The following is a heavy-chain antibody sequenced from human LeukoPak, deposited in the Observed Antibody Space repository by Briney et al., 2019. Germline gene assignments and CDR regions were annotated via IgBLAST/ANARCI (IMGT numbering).Heavy chain of an antibody. Sequence: SETLSLTCTVSGGSISSDDYSWSWIRQPPGKGLECIGYIYYSGSTYYNPSLKSRLAISLDTSKNQLSLKLSSVTAADTAVYYCARFSSWFDYWGQGTLATVSS. CDR2: IYYSGST. D-gene: IGHD6-13*01. CDR1: GGSISSDDYS. J-gene: IGHJ4*02. V-gene: IGHV4-30-4*01. CDR3: ARFSSWFDY.